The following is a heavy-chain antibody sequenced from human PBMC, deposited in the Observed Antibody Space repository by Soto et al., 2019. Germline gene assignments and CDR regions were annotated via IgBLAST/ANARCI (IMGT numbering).Heavy chain of an antibody. J-gene: IGHJ4*02. Sequence: EVQLVESGGGLVQPGGSLRLSCAASGFTFSSYWMSWVRQAPGKGLEWVANIKQDGSEKYYVDSVKGRFTISSDNAKNSLYLQMNSLRAEDTAVYYCARDREDDFWSGEVDSWGQGTLVTVSS. D-gene: IGHD3-3*01. CDR2: IKQDGSEK. CDR1: GFTFSSYW. CDR3: ARDREDDFWSGEVDS. V-gene: IGHV3-7*01.